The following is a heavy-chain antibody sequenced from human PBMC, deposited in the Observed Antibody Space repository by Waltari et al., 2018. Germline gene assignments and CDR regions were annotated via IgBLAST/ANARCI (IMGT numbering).Heavy chain of an antibody. CDR3: AKEDDACDI. CDR2: IIPIFGTP. V-gene: IGHV1-69*05. J-gene: IGHJ3*02. CDR1: GGTFSSYE. Sequence: QVHLVQSGAEVKKPGSSVRVSCKASGGTFSSYEFNWVRQAPGQGLEWMGGIIPIFGTPIYAQKFQGRVTVTSDTSTSTVYMELSNLRSEDTAVYYCAKEDDACDIWGQGTMVTVSS.